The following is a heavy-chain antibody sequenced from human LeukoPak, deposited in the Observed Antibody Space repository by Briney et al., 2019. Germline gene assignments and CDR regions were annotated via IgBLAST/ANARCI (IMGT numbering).Heavy chain of an antibody. D-gene: IGHD3-22*01. CDR3: ARLYDSRGAFDI. V-gene: IGHV4-39*01. J-gene: IGHJ4*02. Sequence: PSETLSLTCTVSGGSISSSSYYWGWIRQPPGKGLEWIGSIYYSGSTYYNPSLKSRITISVDTSKNQFSLKLSSVTAADTAVYYCARLYDSRGAFDIWGQGTLVTVSS. CDR2: IYYSGST. CDR1: GGSISSSSYY.